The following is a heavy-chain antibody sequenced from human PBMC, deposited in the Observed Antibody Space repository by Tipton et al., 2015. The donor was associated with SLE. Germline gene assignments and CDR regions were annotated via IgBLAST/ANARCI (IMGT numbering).Heavy chain of an antibody. CDR2: INHGGTT. V-gene: IGHV4-34*01. J-gene: IGHJ3*02. CDR3: ASSRGADVFDI. Sequence: TLSLTCAVYGGSFSHNYWSWIRQPPGKGLEWIGEINHGGTTNYNPSLKSRVTISVDTFKNQYSLKLSSVTAADTAVYYCASSRGADVFDIWGQGTMVTVSS. CDR1: GGSFSHNY. D-gene: IGHD3-10*01.